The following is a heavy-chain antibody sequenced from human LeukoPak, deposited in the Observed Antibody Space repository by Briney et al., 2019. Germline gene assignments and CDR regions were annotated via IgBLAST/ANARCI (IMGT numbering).Heavy chain of an antibody. D-gene: IGHD1-14*01. CDR2: ISTSSGYI. CDR3: VRGKKPGWDMSYFDY. V-gene: IGHV3-21*06. J-gene: IGHJ4*02. Sequence: GGSLRLSCAASRFNFNSFVMGWVRQPPGKVLERVSSISTSSGYIFYADSLKGRVTISRDNAKNSLYLQLNSLRAEDTAVYYCVRGKKPGWDMSYFDYWGQGILVTVSS. CDR1: RFNFNSFV.